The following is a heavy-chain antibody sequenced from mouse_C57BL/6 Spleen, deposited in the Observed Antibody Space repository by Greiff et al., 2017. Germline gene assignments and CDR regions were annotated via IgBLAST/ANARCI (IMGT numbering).Heavy chain of an antibody. Sequence: EVQLQQSGTVLARPGASVKMSCKTSGYTFTSYWMHWVKQRPGQGLEWIGAIYPGNSDTSYNQKFKGKAKLTAVTSASTAYMELSRLTNEDSAVFYCTRTGGGKRWYFEVWGTGTTGPVSS. CDR1: GYTFTSYW. V-gene: IGHV1-5*01. CDR3: TRTGGGKRWYFEV. J-gene: IGHJ1*03. D-gene: IGHD2-1*01. CDR2: IYPGNSDT.